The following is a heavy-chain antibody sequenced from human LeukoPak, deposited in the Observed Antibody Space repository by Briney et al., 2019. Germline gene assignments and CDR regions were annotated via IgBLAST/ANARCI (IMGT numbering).Heavy chain of an antibody. V-gene: IGHV1-8*01. Sequence: ASVKVSCKASGYTFTSYDINWVRQATGQGPEWMGWMNPNSGNTGYAQKFQGRVTMTRNTSISTAYMELSSLRSEDTAVYYCARKYGSGSYEDYWGQGTLVTVSS. CDR2: MNPNSGNT. J-gene: IGHJ4*02. CDR1: GYTFTSYD. CDR3: ARKYGSGSYEDY. D-gene: IGHD3-10*01.